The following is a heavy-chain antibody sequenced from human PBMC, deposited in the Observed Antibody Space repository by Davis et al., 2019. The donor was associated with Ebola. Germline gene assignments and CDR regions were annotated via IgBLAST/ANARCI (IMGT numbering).Heavy chain of an antibody. CDR3: ARHYLLYAPLYFDY. D-gene: IGHD3-16*01. J-gene: IGHJ4*02. CDR1: GGSISSYY. CDR2: IYTSGST. V-gene: IGHV4-4*07. Sequence: PSETLSLTCTVSGGSISSYYWSWIRQPAGKGLEWIGRIYTSGSTNYNPSLKSRVTMSVDTSKNQFSLKLSSVTAADTAVYYCARHYLLYAPLYFDYWGQGTLVTVSS.